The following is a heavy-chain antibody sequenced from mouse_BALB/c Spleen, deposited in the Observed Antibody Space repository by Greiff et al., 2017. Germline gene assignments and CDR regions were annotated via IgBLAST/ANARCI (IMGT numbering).Heavy chain of an antibody. Sequence: EVKLVESGGGLVKPGGSLKLSCAASGFTFSSYAMSWVRQTPEKRLEWVASISSGGSTYYPDSVKGRFTISRDNAKNNLYLQMSSLKSEDTAMYYCARGYGNAMDYWGQGTSVTVSS. J-gene: IGHJ4*01. D-gene: IGHD2-10*02. CDR3: ARGYGNAMDY. V-gene: IGHV5-6-5*01. CDR1: GFTFSSYA. CDR2: ISSGGST.